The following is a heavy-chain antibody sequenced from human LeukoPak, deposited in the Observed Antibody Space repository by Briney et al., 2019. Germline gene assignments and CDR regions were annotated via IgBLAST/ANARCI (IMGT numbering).Heavy chain of an antibody. J-gene: IGHJ4*02. D-gene: IGHD3-10*02. V-gene: IGHV5-51*04. CDR2: IHPSGSHT. CDR1: GYTFDTYW. CDR3: TRTPRLVAHAFYCVQ. Sequence: GESPNLSRKGFGYTFDTYWIGWVRQIPGKGPEWIWTIHPSGSHTRYRPPFQGHVTISADEPIPTAYLQWSSLKASDSAMYYCTRTPRLVAHAFYCVQWGRGTLVTVSS.